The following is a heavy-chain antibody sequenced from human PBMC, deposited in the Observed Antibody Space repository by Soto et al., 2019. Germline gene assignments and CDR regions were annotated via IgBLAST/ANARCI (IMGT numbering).Heavy chain of an antibody. Sequence: GGSLRLSCAASGFTFSSYSMNWVRQAPGKGLEWVSSISSSSSYIYYAGSVKGRFTISRDNAKNSLYLQMNSLRAEDTAVYYCARDYPYLTFPVLDYWGQGTLVTVSS. D-gene: IGHD2-21*01. CDR2: ISSSSSYI. CDR1: GFTFSSYS. CDR3: ARDYPYLTFPVLDY. J-gene: IGHJ4*02. V-gene: IGHV3-21*01.